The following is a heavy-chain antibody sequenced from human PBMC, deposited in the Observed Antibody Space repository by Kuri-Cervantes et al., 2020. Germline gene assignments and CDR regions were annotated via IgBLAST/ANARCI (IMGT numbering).Heavy chain of an antibody. CDR3: AIRREWELLGIDY. J-gene: IGHJ4*02. CDR1: GFTFSSYD. V-gene: IGHV3-23*01. Sequence: GGSLRLSCAASGFTFSSYDMHWVRQAPGKGLEWVSAISGSGGSTYYADSVKGRFTISRDNSKNTLYLQMNSLRAEDTAVYYCAIRREWELLGIDYWGQGTLVTVSS. D-gene: IGHD1-26*01. CDR2: ISGSGGST.